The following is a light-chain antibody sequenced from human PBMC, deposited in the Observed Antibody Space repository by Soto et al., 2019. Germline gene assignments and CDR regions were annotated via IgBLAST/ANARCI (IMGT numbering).Light chain of an antibody. CDR1: STDFVSYNR. V-gene: IGLV2-18*01. CDR3: SLYTSENTYV. J-gene: IGLJ1*01. Sequence: SALTQPPSLSGSPGQSVTIACTGTSTDFVSYNRVSWYQQPPGTAPKLIIYEASNRPSGVPDRFSGSKSGNTASLTISGLQAADEADYYCSLYTSENTYVFGTGTKVTVL. CDR2: EAS.